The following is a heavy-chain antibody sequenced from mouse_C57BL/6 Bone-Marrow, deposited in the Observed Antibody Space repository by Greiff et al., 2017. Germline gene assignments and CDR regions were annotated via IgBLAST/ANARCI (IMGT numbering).Heavy chain of an antibody. V-gene: IGHV10-1*01. Sequence: EVKLVESGGGLVQPKGSSKLSCAASGFSFNTYAMNWVRQAPGKGLEWVARIRSKSNNYATYYADSVKDRFTISRDDSESMLYLQMNNLKTEDTAMYYCVRHGSNPFAYWGQGTLVTVSA. J-gene: IGHJ3*01. D-gene: IGHD2-5*01. CDR1: GFSFNTYA. CDR2: IRSKSNNYAT. CDR3: VRHGSNPFAY.